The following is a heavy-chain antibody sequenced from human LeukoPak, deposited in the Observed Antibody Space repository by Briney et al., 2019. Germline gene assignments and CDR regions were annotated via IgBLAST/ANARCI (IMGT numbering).Heavy chain of an antibody. CDR1: GGSISSGDYY. J-gene: IGHJ4*02. CDR2: IYYSGST. D-gene: IGHD4-17*01. Sequence: MPSQTLSLTCTVSGGSISSGDYYWSWIRQPPGKGLEWIGYIYYSGSTYYNPSLKSRVTISVDTSKNQFSLKLSSVTAANTAVYYCARGGEVLTVTTRGYYFDYWGQGTLVTVSS. CDR3: ARGGEVLTVTTRGYYFDY. V-gene: IGHV4-30-4*01.